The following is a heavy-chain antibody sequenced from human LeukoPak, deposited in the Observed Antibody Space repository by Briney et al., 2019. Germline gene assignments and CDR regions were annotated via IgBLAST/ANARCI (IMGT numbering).Heavy chain of an antibody. Sequence: GGSLRLSCAASGFIFTNYWIGWARQMPGKGLESMGIIYPADSDTTYSPSFQGQVTISVDKSISTVYLRWSSLKASDTAMYYCARQSRDGSKTRGYYFDYWGQGTLVTVSS. CDR2: IYPADSDT. CDR3: ARQSRDGSKTRGYYFDY. J-gene: IGHJ4*02. CDR1: GFIFTNYW. V-gene: IGHV5-51*01. D-gene: IGHD3-10*01.